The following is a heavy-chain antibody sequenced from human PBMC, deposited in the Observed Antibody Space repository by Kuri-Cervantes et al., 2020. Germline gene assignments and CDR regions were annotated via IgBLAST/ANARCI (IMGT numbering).Heavy chain of an antibody. D-gene: IGHD3-22*01. J-gene: IGHJ4*02. V-gene: IGHV3-53*05. Sequence: GGSLRLSCAASGFTVSSNYMSWVRQAPGKGLEWVSVIYIGGSTYYADSVKGRFTISRDNSKNTLYLQMNSLRAEDTAVYYCAKNQRITMIVVVTYDFDYWGQGTLVTVSS. CDR3: AKNQRITMIVVVTYDFDY. CDR2: IYIGGST. CDR1: GFTVSSNY.